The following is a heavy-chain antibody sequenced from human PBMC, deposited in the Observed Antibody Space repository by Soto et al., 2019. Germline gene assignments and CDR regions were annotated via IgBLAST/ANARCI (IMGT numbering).Heavy chain of an antibody. J-gene: IGHJ4*02. V-gene: IGHV4-30-4*01. Sequence: SETLSLTCTVSGGSISSGDYYWSWIRQPPGKGLEWIGYIYYIGSTYYNPSLKSRVTISVDTSKNQFSLKLSSVTAADTAVYYCARESPRDSQYFDYLGQRTLVTVSS. CDR3: ARESPRDSQYFDY. D-gene: IGHD3-22*01. CDR2: IYYIGST. CDR1: GGSISSGDYY.